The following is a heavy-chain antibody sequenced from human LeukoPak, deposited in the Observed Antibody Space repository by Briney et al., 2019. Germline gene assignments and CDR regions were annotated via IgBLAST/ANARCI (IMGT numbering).Heavy chain of an antibody. CDR1: GYTFTSYD. J-gene: IGHJ4*02. V-gene: IGHV1-8*01. CDR3: ARGGAAATGVDY. Sequence: ASVKVSCKASGYTFTSYDINWVRQATGQGLEWMGWMNPDSGNTGYAQKFQGRVTMTRNTSISTAYMELSSLRSEDTAVYYCARGGAAATGVDYWGQGTLVTVSS. CDR2: MNPDSGNT. D-gene: IGHD2-15*01.